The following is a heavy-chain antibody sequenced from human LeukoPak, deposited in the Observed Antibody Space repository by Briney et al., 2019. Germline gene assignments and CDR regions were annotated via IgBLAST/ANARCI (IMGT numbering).Heavy chain of an antibody. V-gene: IGHV4-59*12. J-gene: IGHJ4*02. CDR2: TYYSGST. CDR3: ARAVATIYFDY. D-gene: IGHD5-12*01. Sequence: PSETLSLTCTVSGGSISSYYWSWIRQPPGKGLEWIGYTYYSGSTYYNPSLKSRVTISVDTSKNQFSLKLSSVTAADTAVYYCARAVATIYFDYWGQGTLVTVSS. CDR1: GGSISSYY.